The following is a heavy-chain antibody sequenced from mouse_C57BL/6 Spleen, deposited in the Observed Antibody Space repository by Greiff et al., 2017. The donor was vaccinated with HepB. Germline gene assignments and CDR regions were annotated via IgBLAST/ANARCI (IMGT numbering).Heavy chain of an antibody. CDR1: GYTFTSYW. Sequence: QVQLQQPGAELVKPGASVKLSCKASGYTFTSYWMHWVKQRPGRGLEWIGRIDPNSGGTKYNEKFKSKATLTVDKPSSPAYMQLSSLTSEDSAVYYCARSNWDGFAYWGQGTLVTVSA. J-gene: IGHJ3*01. D-gene: IGHD4-1*02. CDR2: IDPNSGGT. CDR3: ARSNWDGFAY. V-gene: IGHV1-72*01.